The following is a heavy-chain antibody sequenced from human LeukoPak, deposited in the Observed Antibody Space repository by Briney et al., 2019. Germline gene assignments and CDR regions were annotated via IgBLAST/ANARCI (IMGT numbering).Heavy chain of an antibody. CDR2: ISGYNGKT. D-gene: IGHD2-15*01. V-gene: IGHV1-18*01. J-gene: IGHJ3*02. Sequence: ASVKFSCKASDYTFTNYDISWVRQAPGQGLEWMGWISGYNGKTSYAQKVQGRVTLTTDTSTSTAYMELRSLRSDDTAVYYCARDEGGFDIWGQGTMVTVS. CDR3: ARDEGGFDI. CDR1: DYTFTNYD.